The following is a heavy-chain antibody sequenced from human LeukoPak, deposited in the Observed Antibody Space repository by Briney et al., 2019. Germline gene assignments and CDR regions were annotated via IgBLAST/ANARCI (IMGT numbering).Heavy chain of an antibody. V-gene: IGHV4-34*01. J-gene: IGHJ4*02. D-gene: IGHD3-22*01. CDR1: GGSFSDYY. CDR2: INHSGST. Sequence: SETLSLTCAVQGGSFSDYYWSWIRQPPGKGLEWIGEINHSGSTNYNPSLKSRVTISVDTSKNQFSLNLSSVTAEDTAVYYCARGIGFLSNFDYWGQGTLVTVSS. CDR3: ARGIGFLSNFDY.